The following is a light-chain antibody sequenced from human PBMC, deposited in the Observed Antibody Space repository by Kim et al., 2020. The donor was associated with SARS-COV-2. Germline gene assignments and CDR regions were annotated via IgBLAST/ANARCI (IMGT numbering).Light chain of an antibody. CDR1: QSVSTNY. V-gene: IGKV3-20*01. CDR2: AAS. J-gene: IGKJ1*01. CDR3: QQYSGSAT. Sequence: LSPGERATLSCRASQSVSTNYLAWYQHKPGKAPRLLIYAASRRATGIPDRFSGSGSGTDFTLTMSRLEPEDFALYYCQQYSGSATFGQGTKVDIK.